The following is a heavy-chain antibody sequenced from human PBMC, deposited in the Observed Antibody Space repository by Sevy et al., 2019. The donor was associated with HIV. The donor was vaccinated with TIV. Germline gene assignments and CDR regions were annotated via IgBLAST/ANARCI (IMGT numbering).Heavy chain of an antibody. D-gene: IGHD3-22*01. V-gene: IGHV4-59*11. CDR3: ARGGYYHDPDY. J-gene: IGHJ4*02. CDR1: GDSISSHHY. CDR2: MYNSGSS. Sequence: SETLSLTCTVSGDSISSHHYWSWVRQPPGKGLEWIGYMYNSGSSNYNPSLKGRVTISVDTSKSQVSLQLSSVTAADTAVYYCARGGYYHDPDYWGQGTLVTVSS.